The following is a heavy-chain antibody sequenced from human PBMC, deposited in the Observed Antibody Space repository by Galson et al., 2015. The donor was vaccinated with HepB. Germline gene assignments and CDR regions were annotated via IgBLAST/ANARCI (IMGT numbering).Heavy chain of an antibody. J-gene: IGHJ6*03. CDR3: ARGSVLHNYMDV. Sequence: TLSLTCTVSGGSISSGDYYWSWIRQPPGKGLEWIGYIYYSGSTYYNPSLKSQVAISVDTSKNQFSLKLSSVTAADTAVYYCARGSVLHNYMDVWGKGTTVTVSS. CDR1: GGSISSGDYY. V-gene: IGHV4-30-4*01. CDR2: IYYSGST. D-gene: IGHD2-8*01.